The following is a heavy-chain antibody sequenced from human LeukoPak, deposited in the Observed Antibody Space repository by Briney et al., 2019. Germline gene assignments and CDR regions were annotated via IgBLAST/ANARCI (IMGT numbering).Heavy chain of an antibody. CDR2: IYYSGST. V-gene: IGHV4-61*05. J-gene: IGHJ6*03. CDR1: GGSISSSSYY. Sequence: KPSETLSLTCTVSGGSISSSSYYWGWIRQPPGKGLEWIGYIYYSGSTNYNPSLKSRVTISVDTSKNQFSLKLSSVTAADTAVYYCARLNDPHDYYYYYMDVWGKGTTVTVSS. CDR3: ARLNDPHDYYYYYMDV.